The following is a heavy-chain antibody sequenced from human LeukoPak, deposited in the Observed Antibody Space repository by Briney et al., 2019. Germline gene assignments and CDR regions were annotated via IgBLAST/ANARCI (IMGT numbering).Heavy chain of an antibody. CDR3: TRVGYIDEGIDH. Sequence: PGGSLRLSCVASGFPFSSYWMTWVRQAPGKGLEWVANIKQDGSKKSYVDSVKGRFTISRDNAKSSLYLQMNSLRAEDTAIYYCTRVGYIDEGIDHWGQGTLVTVSS. CDR1: GFPFSSYW. V-gene: IGHV3-7*04. J-gene: IGHJ4*02. D-gene: IGHD5-24*01. CDR2: IKQDGSKK.